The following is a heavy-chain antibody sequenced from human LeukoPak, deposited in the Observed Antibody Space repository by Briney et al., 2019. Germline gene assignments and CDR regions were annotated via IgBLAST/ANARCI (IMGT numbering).Heavy chain of an antibody. CDR1: GFTFSSYG. CDR2: IWYDGSNK. J-gene: IGHJ4*02. V-gene: IGHV3-33*01. CDR3: ARGRIVDTAMVTPQFDY. Sequence: SGGSLRLSCAASGFTFSSYGMHWVRQAPGKGLEWVAGIWYDGSNKYSADSVKGRFTISRDNSKNTLYLQMNSLRAEDTAVYYCARGRIVDTAMVTPQFDYWGQGTLVTVSS. D-gene: IGHD5-18*01.